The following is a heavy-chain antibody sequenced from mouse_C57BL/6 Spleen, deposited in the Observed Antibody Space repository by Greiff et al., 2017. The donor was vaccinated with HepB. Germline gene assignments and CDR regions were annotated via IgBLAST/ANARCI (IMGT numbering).Heavy chain of an antibody. D-gene: IGHD1-2*01. J-gene: IGHJ3*01. Sequence: VKLMESGPELVKPGASVKISCKASGYAFSSSWMNWVKQRPGKGLEWIGRIYPGDGDTNYNGKFKGKATLTADKSSSTAYMQLSSLTSEDSAVYFCARSHYYRFAYGGQGTLVTVSA. CDR1: GYAFSSSW. CDR2: IYPGDGDT. CDR3: ARSHYYRFAY. V-gene: IGHV1-82*01.